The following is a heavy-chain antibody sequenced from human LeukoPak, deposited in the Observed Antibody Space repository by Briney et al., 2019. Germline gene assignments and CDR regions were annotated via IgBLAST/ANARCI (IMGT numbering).Heavy chain of an antibody. CDR1: AFSLNAYN. Sequence: GGSLRLSCAASAFSLNAYNMNWVRQAPGKGLEWVSSISYTGTYIYYADSVKGRFTISRDNAQNSLYLQMNSLRAEDTAVYYCASSSSWYHFDYWGQGTLVTVS. CDR3: ASSSSWYHFDY. V-gene: IGHV3-21*01. CDR2: ISYTGTYI. D-gene: IGHD6-13*01. J-gene: IGHJ4*02.